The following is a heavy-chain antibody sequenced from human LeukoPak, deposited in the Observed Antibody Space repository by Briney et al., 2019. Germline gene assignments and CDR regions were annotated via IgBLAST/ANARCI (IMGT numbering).Heavy chain of an antibody. CDR2: INHSGST. V-gene: IGHV4-34*01. CDR1: GGSFSGYY. CDR3: ARRGYYDSSGYSDDY. D-gene: IGHD3-22*01. Sequence: PSETLSLTCAVYGGSFSGYYWSRIRQPPGKGLEWIGEINHSGSTNYNPSLKSRVTISVDTSKNQFSLKLSSVTAADTAVYYCARRGYYDSSGYSDDYWGQGTLVTVSS. J-gene: IGHJ4*02.